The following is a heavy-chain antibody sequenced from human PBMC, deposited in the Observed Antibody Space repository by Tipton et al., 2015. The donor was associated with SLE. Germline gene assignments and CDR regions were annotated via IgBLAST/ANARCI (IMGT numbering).Heavy chain of an antibody. D-gene: IGHD5-18*01. J-gene: IGHJ3*02. CDR1: GYSFTNYW. V-gene: IGHV5-51*03. CDR2: IYPDDSDT. CDR3: ARARGLPRAFDM. Sequence: QLVQSGAEMKKPGESLKISCKGSGYSFTNYWIGWVRQLPGKGLEWMGLIYPDDSDTRYGPSLEGQVTISADKSINTAFLQWHTLKASDTAIYYCARARGLPRAFDMWGQGTLVIVSS.